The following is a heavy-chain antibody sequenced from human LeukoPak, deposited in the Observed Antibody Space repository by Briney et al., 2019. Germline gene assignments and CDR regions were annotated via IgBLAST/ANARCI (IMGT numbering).Heavy chain of an antibody. CDR2: ISYDGSNK. D-gene: IGHD5-18*01. J-gene: IGHJ6*02. V-gene: IGHV3-30-3*01. Sequence: GGSLRLSCAASGFTFSSYAMHWVRQAPGKGLEWVAVISYDGSNKYYADSVKGRFTISRDNSKNTLYLQMNSLRAEDTAVYYCAKDRGGSYGPYETYYGMDVWGQGTTVTVSS. CDR1: GFTFSSYA. CDR3: AKDRGGSYGPYETYYGMDV.